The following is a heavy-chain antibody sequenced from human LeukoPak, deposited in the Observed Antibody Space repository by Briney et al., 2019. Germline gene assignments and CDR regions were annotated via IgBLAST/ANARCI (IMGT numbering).Heavy chain of an antibody. CDR1: GGSISSSSYY. CDR2: IYYSGST. V-gene: IGHV4-39*07. D-gene: IGHD6-19*01. CDR3: ARMSGVGFSSPSGDV. Sequence: SETLSLTYTVSGGSISSSSYYWGWIRQPPGKGLEWIGSIYYSGSTYYNPSLKSRVTISIDTSNNKFSLKLSSVTAADTAVYYCARMSGVGFSSPSGDVWGRGTLVTVSS. J-gene: IGHJ2*01.